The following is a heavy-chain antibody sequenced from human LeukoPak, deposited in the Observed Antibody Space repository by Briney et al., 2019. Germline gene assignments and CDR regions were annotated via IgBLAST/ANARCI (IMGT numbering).Heavy chain of an antibody. CDR1: GGTFSSYA. J-gene: IGHJ4*02. CDR2: IIPIFGTA. D-gene: IGHD3-22*01. Sequence: SVKVSCKASGGTFSSYAISWVRQAPGQGLEWMGGIIPIFGTANYAQKFQGRVTITTDESTSTAYMELSSLRSEDTAVYYCARAEYYYDSSGYCVYWGQGTLVTVSS. V-gene: IGHV1-69*05. CDR3: ARAEYYYDSSGYCVY.